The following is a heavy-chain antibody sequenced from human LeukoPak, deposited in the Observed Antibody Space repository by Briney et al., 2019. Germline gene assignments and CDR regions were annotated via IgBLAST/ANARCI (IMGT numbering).Heavy chain of an antibody. D-gene: IGHD3-16*01. CDR2: ISSSSSYI. J-gene: IGHJ6*02. CDR1: GFTFSSYS. V-gene: IGHV3-21*04. Sequence: GGSLRLSCAASGFTFSSYSMNRVRQAPGKGLEWVSSISSSSSYIYYADSVKGRFTISRDNAKNSLYLQMNSLRAEDTALYYCAKAPLREYYYYGMDVWGQGTTVTVSS. CDR3: AKAPLREYYYYGMDV.